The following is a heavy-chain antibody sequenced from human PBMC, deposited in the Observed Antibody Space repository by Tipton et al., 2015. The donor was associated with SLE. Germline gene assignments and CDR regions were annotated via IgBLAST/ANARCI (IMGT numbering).Heavy chain of an antibody. J-gene: IGHJ6*03. CDR1: GFTFSSYG. Sequence: SLRLSCAASGFTFSSYGMHWVRQAPGKGLVWVAVISYDGSNKYYADSVKGRFTISRDNSRNTLYLQMNSLRAEDTAVYYCAKGSGYSRSHGDYYMDVWGKGTTVTVSS. CDR2: ISYDGSNK. D-gene: IGHD6-13*01. V-gene: IGHV3-30*18. CDR3: AKGSGYSRSHGDYYMDV.